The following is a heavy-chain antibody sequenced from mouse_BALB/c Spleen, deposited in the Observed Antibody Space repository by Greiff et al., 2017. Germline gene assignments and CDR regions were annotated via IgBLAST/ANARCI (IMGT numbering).Heavy chain of an antibody. CDR3: ARSYYDYDGWFAY. Sequence: VQLKESGAELVKPGASVKLSCTASGFNIKDTYMHWVKQRPEQSLEWIGRIDPANGNTKYDPKFQGKATITADTSSNTAYLQLSSLTSEDTAVYYCARSYYDYDGWFAYWGQGTLVTVSA. CDR1: GFNIKDTY. D-gene: IGHD2-4*01. J-gene: IGHJ3*01. CDR2: IDPANGNT. V-gene: IGHV14-3*02.